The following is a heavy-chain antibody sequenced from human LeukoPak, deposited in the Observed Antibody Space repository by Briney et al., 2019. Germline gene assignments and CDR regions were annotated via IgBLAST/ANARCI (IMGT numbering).Heavy chain of an antibody. D-gene: IGHD3-22*01. CDR1: GGSISSGSYY. CDR2: ICTSGSA. J-gene: IGHJ5*02. Sequence: SQTLSLTCTVSGGSISSGSYYWSWIRQPAGKGLEWIGRICTSGSANYNPSLKSRVTISVDTSKNQFSLKLSSVTAADTAVYYCARDLYDSSGYTENWFDPWGQGTLVTVSS. CDR3: ARDLYDSSGYTENWFDP. V-gene: IGHV4-61*02.